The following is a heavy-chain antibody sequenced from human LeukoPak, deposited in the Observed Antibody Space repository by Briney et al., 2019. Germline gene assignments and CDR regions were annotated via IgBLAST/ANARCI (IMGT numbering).Heavy chain of an antibody. Sequence: PAGSLRLSCAASGFTFSSHGMHWVRQAPGQGLEWVAVTSYDGSTKYYADSAKGRFNISRNNSKNTLYLQMNSLRVDDTAVYYCAKDATLFGDQYFDYWGQGTLVIVSS. CDR3: AKDATLFGDQYFDY. V-gene: IGHV3-30*18. CDR1: GFTFSSHG. D-gene: IGHD3-10*01. J-gene: IGHJ4*02. CDR2: TSYDGSTK.